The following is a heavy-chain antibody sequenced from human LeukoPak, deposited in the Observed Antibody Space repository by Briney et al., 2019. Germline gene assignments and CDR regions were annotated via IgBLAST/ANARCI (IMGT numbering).Heavy chain of an antibody. J-gene: IGHJ4*02. CDR2: ISNNGGYT. CDR3: ARASAYDSSGYYYFLDH. Sequence: GGSLRLSCAASGFTFSSSAMSWVRQAPGKGLEWVSAISNNGGYTYYADSVRGRFTISGDNSKNTVFLQMYTLRTEDTAVYYCARASAYDSSGYYYFLDHWGQGSLVTVSS. V-gene: IGHV3-23*01. CDR1: GFTFSSSA. D-gene: IGHD3-22*01.